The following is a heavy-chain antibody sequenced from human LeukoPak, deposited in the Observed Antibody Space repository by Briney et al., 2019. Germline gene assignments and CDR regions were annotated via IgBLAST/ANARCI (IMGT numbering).Heavy chain of an antibody. CDR1: GGSISSGGDA. CDR3: AREPNNYYYDSSGLYAFDI. D-gene: IGHD3-22*01. J-gene: IGHJ3*02. Sequence: SETLSLTCTVSGGSISSGGDAWGWLRRDPGKGLEWIGYSYYSGSTYSNPSLKRRLTISVVTSKYQFSLKLSSVTAADTAVYYCAREPNNYYYDSSGLYAFDIWGQGTMVTVSS. CDR2: SYYSGST. V-gene: IGHV4-31*03.